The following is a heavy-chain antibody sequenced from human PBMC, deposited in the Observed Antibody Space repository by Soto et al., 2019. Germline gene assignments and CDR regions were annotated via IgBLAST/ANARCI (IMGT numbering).Heavy chain of an antibody. CDR3: ARALGYCSSTSCRKLDP. J-gene: IGHJ5*02. V-gene: IGHV1-3*01. CDR2: INAANGDT. CDR1: GYTFTSYP. Sequence: ASVKVSCKASGYTFTSYPMHWVRQAPGQGLEWMGWINAANGDTNYAQKFQGRVTITADESTSTAYMELSSLRSEDTAVYYCARALGYCSSTSCRKLDPWGQGTLVTVSS. D-gene: IGHD2-2*01.